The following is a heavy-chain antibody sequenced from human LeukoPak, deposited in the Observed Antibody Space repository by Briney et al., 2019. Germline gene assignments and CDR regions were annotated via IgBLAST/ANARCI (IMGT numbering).Heavy chain of an antibody. V-gene: IGHV3-23*01. CDR2: ISGSGGST. CDR1: GFTFSRYA. D-gene: IGHD1-26*01. Sequence: GGSLRLSCAASGFTFSRYAMSWVRKAPGKGLEWVSVISGSGGSTYYADSVKGRFTISRDNSKNTLYVQMNSLRAEDTAVYYCAKSHGSYGRYDALDIWGQGTMVTVSS. J-gene: IGHJ3*02. CDR3: AKSHGSYGRYDALDI.